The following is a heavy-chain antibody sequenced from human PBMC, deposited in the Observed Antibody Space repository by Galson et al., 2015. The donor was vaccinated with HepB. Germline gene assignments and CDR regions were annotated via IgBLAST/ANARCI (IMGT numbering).Heavy chain of an antibody. CDR2: INPSGGST. CDR1: GYTFTSYY. Sequence: SVKVSCKASGYTFTSYYMHWVRQAPGQGLEWMGIINPSGGSTSYAQKFQGRVTMTRDTSTSTVYMELSSVTAADTAVYYCARDSGYSSGWYFGYFQHWGQGTLVTVSS. J-gene: IGHJ1*01. D-gene: IGHD6-19*01. CDR3: ARDSGYSSGWYFGYFQH. V-gene: IGHV1-46*01.